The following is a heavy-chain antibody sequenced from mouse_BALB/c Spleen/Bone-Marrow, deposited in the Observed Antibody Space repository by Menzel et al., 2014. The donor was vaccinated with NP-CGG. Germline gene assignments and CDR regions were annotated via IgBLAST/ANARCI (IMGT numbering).Heavy chain of an antibody. V-gene: IGHV1S81*02. CDR3: ARWGFDY. CDR2: INPSNGRT. CDR1: GYTFTSYW. J-gene: IGHJ2*01. Sequence: QVQLQQSGAELGKPGASVKLSCKASGYTFTSYWMHWVKQRPGQGLEWIGEINPSNGRTNYDEKFKSKATLTVDKSSSTAYMQLSSLTSENSAVYYCARWGFDYWGQGTTLTVSS.